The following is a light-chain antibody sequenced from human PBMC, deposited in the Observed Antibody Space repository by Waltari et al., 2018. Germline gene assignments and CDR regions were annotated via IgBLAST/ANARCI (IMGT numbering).Light chain of an antibody. CDR3: LQTNSFPRT. CDR1: ESVGSS. V-gene: IGKV6-21*01. J-gene: IGKJ1*01. CDR2: YAS. Sequence: ENVLTQSPEFQSVTPGEKVTITCRATESVGSSIHWYQQTPNQSPKLLIKYASQSLSGVPSRFSASGSGTEFTLTINSLESEDAATYYCLQTNSFPRTLGQGTKVEIK.